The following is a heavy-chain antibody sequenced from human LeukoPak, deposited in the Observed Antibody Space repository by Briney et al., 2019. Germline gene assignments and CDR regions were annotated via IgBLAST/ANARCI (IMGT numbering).Heavy chain of an antibody. J-gene: IGHJ4*02. V-gene: IGHV1-69*05. CDR1: GDTFTSYS. CDR3: ARAPLRGYTYGRPFDY. D-gene: IGHD5-18*01. Sequence: SVKVSCKASGDTFTSYSISWVRQAPGQGLEWMGVIISTFGTPNYAQKFQGRVTITTDESTSTAYMELSSLRSEDTAVYYCARAPLRGYTYGRPFDYWGQGTLVTVSS. CDR2: IISTFGTP.